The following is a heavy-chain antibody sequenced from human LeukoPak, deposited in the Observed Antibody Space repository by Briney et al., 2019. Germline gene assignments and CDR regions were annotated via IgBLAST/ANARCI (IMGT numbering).Heavy chain of an antibody. V-gene: IGHV3-7*03. D-gene: IGHD4-17*01. J-gene: IGHJ4*02. CDR3: ARGQTTMTN. CDR1: GFTFSSYW. Sequence: GGSLRLSCAASGFTFSSYWMSWVRQAPGKGLVWVANIKQDGSEKSYVDSVKGRFTISRDNTKNSLYLQMNSLRAEDTAVYYCARGQTTMTNWGQGTLVTVSS. CDR2: IKQDGSEK.